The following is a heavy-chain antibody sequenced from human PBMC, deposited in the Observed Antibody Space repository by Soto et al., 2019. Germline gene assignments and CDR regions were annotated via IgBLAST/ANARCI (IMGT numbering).Heavy chain of an antibody. D-gene: IGHD2-2*01. CDR1: GFTFSSYA. CDR2: ISGSGGST. CDR3: APVPAASSYYNTDV. Sequence: GGSLRLSCAASGFTFSSYAMSWVRQAPGKGLEWVSAISGSGGSTYYADSVQGRFTISRDNSKNTLYLEMNNLRAEDTAIYYCAPVPAASSYYNTDVWGQGATVTVSS. J-gene: IGHJ6*02. V-gene: IGHV3-23*01.